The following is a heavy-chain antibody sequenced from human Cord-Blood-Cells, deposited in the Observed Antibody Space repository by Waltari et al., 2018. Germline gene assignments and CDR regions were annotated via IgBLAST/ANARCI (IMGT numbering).Heavy chain of an antibody. CDR3: ASSYGSYYYYYGMDV. J-gene: IGHJ6*02. V-gene: IGHV4-61*09. D-gene: IGHD5-18*01. Sequence: QVQLQESGPGLVKPSQTLSLTCTVSGGSISSGSYYWSWIRQPAGKGLEWIGYIYTSRSNNYNPSLKSRGTISVDTSKNQFSLKLSSVTAADTAVYYCASSYGSYYYYYGMDVWGQWTTVTVSS. CDR1: GGSISSGSYY. CDR2: IYTSRSN.